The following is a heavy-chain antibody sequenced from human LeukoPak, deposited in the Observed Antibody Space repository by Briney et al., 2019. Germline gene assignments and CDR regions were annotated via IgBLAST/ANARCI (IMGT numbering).Heavy chain of an antibody. Sequence: PGGSLRLSCAASGFTFSSYAMSWVRQAPGKGLEWVSAISGSGGSTYYADSVKGRFTISRDNSKNTLYLQMNSLRAEDTAVYYCAKGGRGYCSSTSCYSDYWGQGTLVTVSS. J-gene: IGHJ4*02. CDR1: GFTFSSYA. D-gene: IGHD2-2*02. V-gene: IGHV3-23*01. CDR3: AKGGRGYCSSTSCYSDY. CDR2: ISGSGGST.